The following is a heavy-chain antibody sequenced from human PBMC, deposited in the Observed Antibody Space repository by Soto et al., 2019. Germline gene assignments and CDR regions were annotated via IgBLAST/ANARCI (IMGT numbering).Heavy chain of an antibody. CDR3: AKYGRYCSGGSCYKGPFDY. CDR2: INHSGST. D-gene: IGHD2-15*01. Sequence: SETLSLTCAVYGGSFSGYYWSWIRQPPGKGLEWIGEINHSGSTNYNPSLKSRVTISVDTSKNQFSLKLSSVTAADTAVYYCAKYGRYCSGGSCYKGPFDYWGQGTLVTVS. CDR1: GGSFSGYY. J-gene: IGHJ4*02. V-gene: IGHV4-34*01.